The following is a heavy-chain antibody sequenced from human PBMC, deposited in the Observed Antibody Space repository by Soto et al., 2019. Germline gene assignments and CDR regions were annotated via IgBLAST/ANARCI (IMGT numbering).Heavy chain of an antibody. D-gene: IGHD2-15*01. CDR2: VGGSNDDT. Sequence: PAGSLRLSCAASVCLFNMFAMSWVRQSQGRGLEWVSGVGGSNDDTHYADSVKGRFTISRDNSKNTLFLQMNSLRVEDTAVYYCAKDRVDHNSVWDPFDIWGQGKMVTVS. CDR3: AKDRVDHNSVWDPFDI. V-gene: IGHV3-23*01. J-gene: IGHJ3*02. CDR1: VCLFNMFA.